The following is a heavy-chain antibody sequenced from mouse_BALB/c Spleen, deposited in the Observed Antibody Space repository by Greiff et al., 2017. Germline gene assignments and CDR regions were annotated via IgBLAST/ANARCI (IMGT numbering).Heavy chain of an antibody. J-gene: IGHJ3*01. CDR2: IWAGGST. CDR3: ARDGYYRYALAY. D-gene: IGHD2-14*01. CDR1: GFSLTSYG. V-gene: IGHV2-9*02. Sequence: VQLVESGPGLVAPSQSLSITCTVSGFSLTSYGVHWVRQPPGEGLEWLGVIWAGGSTNYNSALMSRLSISKDNSKSQVFLKMNSLQTDDTAMYYCARDGYYRYALAYWGQGTLVTVSA.